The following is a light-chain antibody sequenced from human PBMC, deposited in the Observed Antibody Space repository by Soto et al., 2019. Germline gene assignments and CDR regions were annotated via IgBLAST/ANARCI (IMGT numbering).Light chain of an antibody. J-gene: IGKJ4*01. CDR2: GAS. V-gene: IGKV3-11*01. Sequence: IVLTQSPATLSLSPGERATLSCRASQSVGSYLAWYQQKPGQAPRLLIYGASNRATGIPARFSGSGPGPDSALTINSLEPEDVAVYYCQQRAKWPSLTFGGGTKVEI. CDR3: QQRAKWPSLT. CDR1: QSVGSY.